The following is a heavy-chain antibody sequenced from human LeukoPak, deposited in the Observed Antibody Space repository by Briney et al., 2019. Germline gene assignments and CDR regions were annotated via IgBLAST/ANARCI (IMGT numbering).Heavy chain of an antibody. CDR3: ARDRSFDVYSDFDY. CDR2: ISSSSSI. V-gene: IGHV3-48*01. D-gene: IGHD5-24*01. CDR1: GFTFSTYS. Sequence: GGSLRLSCAASGFTFSTYSMNWVRQAPGKELEWVSYISSSSSIHYADSVKGRFTISRDNAKNLLYLQMNSLRAEDTAVYYCARDRSFDVYSDFDYWGQGTLVTVSS. J-gene: IGHJ4*02.